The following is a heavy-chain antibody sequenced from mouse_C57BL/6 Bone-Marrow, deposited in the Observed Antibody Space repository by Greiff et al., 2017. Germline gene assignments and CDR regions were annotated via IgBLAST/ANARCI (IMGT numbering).Heavy chain of an antibody. CDR1: GYTFTNYW. D-gene: IGHD2-4*01. J-gene: IGHJ4*01. CDR3: ARSYDYDDYAMDY. CDR2: MHPNGGSP. Sequence: VQLQQPGAELVKPGASVKLSCKASGYTFTNYWMHWVTQKPGQGLEWIGMMHPNGGSPDYNEKFKSEATLSVDKSSRTAYMELSSLTSEGTAVYYCARSYDYDDYAMDYWGQGTSVTVSS. V-gene: IGHV1-64*01.